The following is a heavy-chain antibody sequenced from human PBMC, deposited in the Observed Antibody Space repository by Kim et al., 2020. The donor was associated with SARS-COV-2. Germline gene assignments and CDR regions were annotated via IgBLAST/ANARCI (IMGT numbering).Heavy chain of an antibody. CDR1: GGSISSSSYY. J-gene: IGHJ5*02. D-gene: IGHD3-3*01. V-gene: IGHV4-39*01. Sequence: SETLSLTCTVSGGSISSSSYYWGWIRQPPGKGLEWIGSIYYSGSTYYNPSLKSRVTISVDTSKNQFSLKLSSVTAADTAVYYCAGHSLRFLEWANWFDPWGPGTLVPVSS. CDR3: AGHSLRFLEWANWFDP. CDR2: IYYSGST.